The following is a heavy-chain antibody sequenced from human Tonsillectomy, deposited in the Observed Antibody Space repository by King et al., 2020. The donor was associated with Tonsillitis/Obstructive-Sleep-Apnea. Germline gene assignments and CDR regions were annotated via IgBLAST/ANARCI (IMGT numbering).Heavy chain of an antibody. CDR3: ARFGSDFWSGYYMEYFDY. Sequence: VQLVESGGGLVQPGGSLRLSCAASGFTFSSYWMSWVRQAPGKGLEWVANIKQDGSEKSYVDSVKGRFTISRDNAKNSLYLQMSRLRAEDTAVYYCARFGSDFWSGYYMEYFDYWGQGTLFTVSS. J-gene: IGHJ4*02. CDR2: IKQDGSEK. CDR1: GFTFSSYW. V-gene: IGHV3-7*03. D-gene: IGHD3-3*01.